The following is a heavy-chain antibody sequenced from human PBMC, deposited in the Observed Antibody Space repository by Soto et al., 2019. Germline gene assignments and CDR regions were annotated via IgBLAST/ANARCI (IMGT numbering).Heavy chain of an antibody. J-gene: IGHJ6*02. CDR1: GYTFTSYA. D-gene: IGHD2-2*01. V-gene: IGHV1-3*01. CDR3: ARGYCSSTSCLSYRYYYYGMDV. Sequence: QVQLVQSGAEVKKPGASVKVSCKASGYTFTSYAMHWVRQAPGQRLEWMGWINAGNGNTKYSQKFQGRVTITRDTSASTAYMELSSLRSEDTAVYYCARGYCSSTSCLSYRYYYYGMDVWGQGTTVTVSS. CDR2: INAGNGNT.